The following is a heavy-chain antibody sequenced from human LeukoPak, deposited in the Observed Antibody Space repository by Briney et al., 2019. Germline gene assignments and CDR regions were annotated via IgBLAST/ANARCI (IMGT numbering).Heavy chain of an antibody. J-gene: IGHJ6*02. Sequence: GGSLRLSCAASGFTFSDHYMNWIRQVPGEGLEWVSYISQTGSFTTYADSVKGRFTISRDNAKNSLYLQMHSLRADDTAVYYCARDRWTPAVTAWLGLYYYYGMDVWGQGTTVTVSS. D-gene: IGHD2-21*02. V-gene: IGHV3-11*06. CDR2: ISQTGSFT. CDR3: ARDRWTPAVTAWLGLYYYYGMDV. CDR1: GFTFSDHY.